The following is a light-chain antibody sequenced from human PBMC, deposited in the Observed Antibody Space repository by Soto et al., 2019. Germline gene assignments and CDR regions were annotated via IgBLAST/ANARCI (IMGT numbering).Light chain of an antibody. CDR2: ADS. Sequence: EIVLTQSPATLSLSPGETATLSCRASQSVSGYIGWYQQKPGQAPRLLIYADSNRATGIPARFSGSGSGTDFTLTISSLEPEDFAVYYCQLRSNWPPITFGQGTRLEIK. CDR3: QLRSNWPPIT. CDR1: QSVSGY. V-gene: IGKV3-11*01. J-gene: IGKJ5*01.